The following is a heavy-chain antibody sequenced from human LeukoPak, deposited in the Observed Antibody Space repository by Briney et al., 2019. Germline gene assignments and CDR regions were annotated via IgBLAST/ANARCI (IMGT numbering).Heavy chain of an antibody. J-gene: IGHJ3*02. D-gene: IGHD1-26*01. V-gene: IGHV3-48*04. CDR2: ISSSRRTI. CDR3: ARDPTSSWETAFDI. CDR1: GFTFSSYN. Sequence: GGSLRLSCAASGFTFSSYNINWVRQAPGKGLEWVSYISSSRRTISYADSVKGRFTISRDNAKNSLYLQMNSLRAEDTAVYYCARDPTSSWETAFDIRGQGTMVTVSS.